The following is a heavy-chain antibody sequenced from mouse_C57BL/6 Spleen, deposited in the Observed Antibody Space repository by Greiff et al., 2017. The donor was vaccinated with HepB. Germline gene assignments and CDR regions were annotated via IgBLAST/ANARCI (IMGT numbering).Heavy chain of an antibody. CDR3: ARQDDYGSSPSYYAMDY. Sequence: EVKLMESGGDLVKPGGSLKLSCAASGFTFSSYGMSWVRQTPDKRLEWVATISSGGSYTYYPDSVKGRFTISRDNAKNTLYLQMSSLKSEDTAMYYCARQDDYGSSPSYYAMDYWGQGTSVTVSS. J-gene: IGHJ4*01. CDR2: ISSGGSYT. CDR1: GFTFSSYG. V-gene: IGHV5-6*01. D-gene: IGHD1-1*01.